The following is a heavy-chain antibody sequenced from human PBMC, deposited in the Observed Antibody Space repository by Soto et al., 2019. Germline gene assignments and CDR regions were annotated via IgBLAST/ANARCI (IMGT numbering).Heavy chain of an antibody. Sequence: AASVKVSCKASGYTFTGYYMHWVRQAPGQGLEWMGWINPNSGGTNYAQKFQGRVTMTRDTSISTAYMELSRLRSDDTAVYYCARVDSSGWSIIDYWGQGTLVTVSS. V-gene: IGHV1-2*02. CDR3: ARVDSSGWSIIDY. J-gene: IGHJ4*02. CDR1: GYTFTGYY. CDR2: INPNSGGT. D-gene: IGHD6-19*01.